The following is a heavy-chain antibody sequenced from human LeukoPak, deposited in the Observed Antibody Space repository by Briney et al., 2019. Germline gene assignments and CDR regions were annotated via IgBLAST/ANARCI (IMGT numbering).Heavy chain of an antibody. Sequence: PSETLSLTCAVSGGSISSGGYSWSWIRQPPGRGLEWIGYIYHSGSTYYNPSLKSRVTISVDRSKNQFSLKLSSVTAADTAVYYCARRLLRNLPFDYWGQGTLVTVSS. D-gene: IGHD3-16*01. J-gene: IGHJ4*02. CDR1: GGSISSGGYS. V-gene: IGHV4-30-2*01. CDR2: IYHSGST. CDR3: ARRLLRNLPFDY.